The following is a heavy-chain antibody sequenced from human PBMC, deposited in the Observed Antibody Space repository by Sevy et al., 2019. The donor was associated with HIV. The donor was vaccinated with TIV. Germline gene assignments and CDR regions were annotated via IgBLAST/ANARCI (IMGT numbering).Heavy chain of an antibody. J-gene: IGHJ4*02. Sequence: GGSLRLSCAASGFIFSNYDMHWVRQAPGKGLDWVAVILNDGSKKYYGDSVKGRFTISRDNSKNTLYLQINSLRVEDTAVYYCAREGIAVAGTFDYWGQGSLVTVSS. CDR2: ILNDGSKK. CDR1: GFIFSNYD. V-gene: IGHV3-33*01. D-gene: IGHD6-19*01. CDR3: AREGIAVAGTFDY.